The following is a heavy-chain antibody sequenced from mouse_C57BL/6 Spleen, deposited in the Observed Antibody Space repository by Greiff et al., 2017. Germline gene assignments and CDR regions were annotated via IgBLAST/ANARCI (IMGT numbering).Heavy chain of an antibody. J-gene: IGHJ2*01. Sequence: EVQLQQSGPGLVKPSQSLSLTCSVTGYSITSGYYWNWIRQFPGNKLEWMGYISYDGSNNYNPSLKNRISITRDTSKNQFFLKLNSVTTEDTATYYCAREGPRNYFDYWGQGTTLTVSS. CDR2: ISYDGSN. CDR1: GYSITSGYY. V-gene: IGHV3-6*01. CDR3: AREGPRNYFDY.